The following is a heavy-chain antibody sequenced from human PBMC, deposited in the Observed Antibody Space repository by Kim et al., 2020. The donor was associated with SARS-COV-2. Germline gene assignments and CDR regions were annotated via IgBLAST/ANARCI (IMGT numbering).Heavy chain of an antibody. Sequence: SETLSLTCAVYGGSFSDYYWTWIRQPPGKGLEWIGEINHSGSANYKPSLKSRVTMSVDTSKNQFSLKLTSVTAADTAVYYCAREVIGEIYGSGTYYGRLFDPWGQGTLVTVSS. CDR1: GGSFSDYY. CDR3: AREVIGEIYGSGTYYGRLFDP. D-gene: IGHD3-10*01. V-gene: IGHV4-34*01. CDR2: INHSGSA. J-gene: IGHJ5*02.